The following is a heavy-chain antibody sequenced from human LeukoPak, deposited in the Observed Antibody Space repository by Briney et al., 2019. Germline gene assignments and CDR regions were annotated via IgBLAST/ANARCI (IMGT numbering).Heavy chain of an antibody. D-gene: IGHD2-15*01. CDR2: IYSGDSDT. V-gene: IGHV5-51*01. J-gene: IGHJ4*02. Sequence: GESLKTSCKGSGYSFTNYWIGWVRQMPGKGLEWMGIIYSGDSDTRYSPSFQGQVIISADRSVNTVYLQWDSLKASDTATYYCARREASANFDYWGQGTLVTVSS. CDR3: ARREASANFDY. CDR1: GYSFTNYW.